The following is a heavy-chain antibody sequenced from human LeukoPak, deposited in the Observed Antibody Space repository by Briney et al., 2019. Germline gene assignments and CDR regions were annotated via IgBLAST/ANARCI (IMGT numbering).Heavy chain of an antibody. Sequence: SETLSLTCTVSGDSISNSYCTWIRQPPGRGLEWIGFIYSSGSTNYNPSLMSRVTISIDTSKSQFSLKLSSVTAADTAIYYCARTYCGTNACPFDHWGQGNLVTVSS. CDR1: GDSISNSY. V-gene: IGHV4-59*01. J-gene: IGHJ4*02. CDR2: IYSSGST. CDR3: ARTYCGTNACPFDH. D-gene: IGHD2-21*01.